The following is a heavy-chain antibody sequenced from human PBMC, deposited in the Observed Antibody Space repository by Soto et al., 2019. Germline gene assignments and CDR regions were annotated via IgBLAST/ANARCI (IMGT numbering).Heavy chain of an antibody. CDR2: IYPSDSDN. CDR3: ARDNSGSYWFDY. V-gene: IGHV5-51*01. D-gene: IGHD3-22*01. CDR1: GYSFTSYW. J-gene: IGHJ4*02. Sequence: GESLKISCKGSGYSFTSYWIAWVRQMPGKGLEWMGIIYPSDSDNRYSPSFQGRVTISADKSISTAYLQWSSLKASDSAMYYCARDNSGSYWFDYWGQGTLVTVSS.